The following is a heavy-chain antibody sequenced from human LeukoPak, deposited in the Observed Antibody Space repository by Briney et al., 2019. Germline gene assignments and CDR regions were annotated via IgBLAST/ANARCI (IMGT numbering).Heavy chain of an antibody. CDR2: INTDGTVT. V-gene: IGHV3-74*01. Sequence: GGSLRLSCAASGFTFSKYWMLWVRQAPGKGLESVSRINTDGTVTTYADSVKGRFTVSRDNADNTMFPQMNSVRDEETAVYYCATKQWLAPPPDSWGQGTPVTVSS. D-gene: IGHD6-19*01. CDR1: GFTFSKYW. CDR3: ATKQWLAPPPDS. J-gene: IGHJ4*02.